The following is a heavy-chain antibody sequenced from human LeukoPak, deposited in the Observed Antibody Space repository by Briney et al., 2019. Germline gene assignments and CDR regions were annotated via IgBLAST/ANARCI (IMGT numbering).Heavy chain of an antibody. CDR2: ISYDGSNK. V-gene: IGHV3-30-3*01. J-gene: IGHJ4*02. CDR3: ARDVAAAGTVDY. Sequence: PGRSLRLSCAASGFTFSSYAMHWVRQAPGKGLEWVAVISYDGSNKYYADSVKGRFTISRDNSKNTLYLQMNSLRAEDTAVYYCARDVAAAGTVDYWGQGTLVTLSS. CDR1: GFTFSSYA. D-gene: IGHD6-13*01.